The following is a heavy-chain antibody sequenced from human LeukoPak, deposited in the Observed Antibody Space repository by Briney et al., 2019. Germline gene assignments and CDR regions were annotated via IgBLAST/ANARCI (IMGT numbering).Heavy chain of an antibody. J-gene: IGHJ4*02. CDR2: INPNSGGT. V-gene: IGHV1-2*02. CDR1: GYTFTGYY. Sequence: ASVKVSCKASGYTFTGYYMHWVRQAPGQGLEWVGWINPNSGGTNYAQKFQGRVTMTRDTSISTAYMELSRLRSDDTAVYYCARVGAFVSSGYYYDYWGQGTLVTVSS. D-gene: IGHD3-22*01. CDR3: ARVGAFVSSGYYYDY.